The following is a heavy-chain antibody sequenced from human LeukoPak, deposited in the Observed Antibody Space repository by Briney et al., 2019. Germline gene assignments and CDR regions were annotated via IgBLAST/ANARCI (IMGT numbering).Heavy chain of an antibody. D-gene: IGHD3-10*01. Sequence: SETLSLTYTVSGGSISSYYWSWIRQPLGKGLEWNGYIFYSGSTNYSPSLKGRVTTSVDTSNKQFSLRLSSVTAADTAVYYCARTMVRGVISADAFDVWGQGTVVTVSS. CDR3: ARTMVRGVISADAFDV. CDR2: IFYSGST. CDR1: GGSISSYY. V-gene: IGHV4-59*01. J-gene: IGHJ3*01.